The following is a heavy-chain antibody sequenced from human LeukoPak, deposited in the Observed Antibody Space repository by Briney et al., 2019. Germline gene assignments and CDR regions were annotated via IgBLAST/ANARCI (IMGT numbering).Heavy chain of an antibody. CDR2: INHSGST. D-gene: IGHD1-26*01. Sequence: PSETLSLTCAVYGGSFSGYYWSRIRQPPGKGLEWIGEINHSGSTNYNPSLKSRVTISVDTSKNQFSLKLSSVTAADTAVYYCARARGRRWELPQKNWFDPWGQGTLVTVSS. CDR3: ARARGRRWELPQKNWFDP. CDR1: GGSFSGYY. V-gene: IGHV4-34*01. J-gene: IGHJ5*02.